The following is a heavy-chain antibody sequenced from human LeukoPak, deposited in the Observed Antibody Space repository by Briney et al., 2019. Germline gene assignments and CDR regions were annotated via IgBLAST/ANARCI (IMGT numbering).Heavy chain of an antibody. CDR2: INGGGDIT. V-gene: IGHV3-23*01. CDR1: RYSFDSYA. Sequence: GGSLRLSCEGSRYSFDSYAMTWVRQAPGKGLEWVSSINGGGDITYYAESVKGRFTVSRDTSKNTLFLQMNSLRAEDTAVFYCAKRYGDSTGWFFDFWGQGSLVTVSS. D-gene: IGHD6-13*01. J-gene: IGHJ4*02. CDR3: AKRYGDSTGWFFDF.